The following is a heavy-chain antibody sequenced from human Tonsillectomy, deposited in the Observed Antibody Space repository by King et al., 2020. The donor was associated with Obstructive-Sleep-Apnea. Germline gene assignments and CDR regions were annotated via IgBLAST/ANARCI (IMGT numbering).Heavy chain of an antibody. CDR2: INPDGSVK. Sequence: VQLVESGGGLVQPGGSLRLSCAASGFYFSGPWMSWVRQAPGKGLEWVASINPDGSVKHYVDSVKGRFTISRDNTQDSLYLQMSSLRAEDTAVYYCARLKGTATRYDCWGQGTLVSVSS. CDR3: ARLKGTATRYDC. J-gene: IGHJ4*02. D-gene: IGHD2-2*01. V-gene: IGHV3-7*03. CDR1: GFYFSGPW.